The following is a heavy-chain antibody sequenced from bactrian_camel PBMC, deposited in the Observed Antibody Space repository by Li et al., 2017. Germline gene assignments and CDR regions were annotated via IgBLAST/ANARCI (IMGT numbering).Heavy chain of an antibody. Sequence: VQLVESGGGSVQAGGSLRLSCAASGYTYSTFCMGWYRQAPGKDREGVAAIDSDGSTSYADSVQGRFTISQDSTKNTLFLQMNTLKPEDTGMYYCAADGGLSDCSSSSQDYEYNFWGRGTQVTVS. V-gene: IGHV3S53*01. CDR1: GYTYSTFC. CDR2: IDSDGST. J-gene: IGHJ4*01. D-gene: IGHD2*01. CDR3: AADGGLSDCSSSSQDYEYNF.